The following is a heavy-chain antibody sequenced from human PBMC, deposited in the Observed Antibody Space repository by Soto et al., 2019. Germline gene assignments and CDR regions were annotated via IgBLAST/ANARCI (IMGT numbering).Heavy chain of an antibody. D-gene: IGHD3-22*01. J-gene: IGHJ4*02. CDR1: GFTFGSAW. CDR2: IKTKNNGGAI. CDR3: TTPYYYDTSGFHYGDY. V-gene: IGHV3-15*01. Sequence: GGSLRLSCAASGFTFGSAWMSWVRQAPGKGLEWVGRIKTKNNGGAIDYGAPVQGRFTISRDDLEDTLYLQMRSLKIDDTAVYYCTTPYYYDTSGFHYGDYWGQGTLVTVS.